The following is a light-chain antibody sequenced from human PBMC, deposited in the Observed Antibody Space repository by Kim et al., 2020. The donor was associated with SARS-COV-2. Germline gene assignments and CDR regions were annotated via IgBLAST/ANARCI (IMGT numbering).Light chain of an antibody. V-gene: IGLV4-69*01. CDR2: LNSDGSH. J-gene: IGLJ2*01. CDR3: QTWGTGIHVV. Sequence: SVKLTCTLSSGHSSYAIAWHQQQPEKGPRYLMKLNSDGSHSKGDGIPGRFSGSSSGAERYLTISSLQSEDEADYYCQTWGTGIHVVFGGGTQLTVL. CDR1: SGHSSYA.